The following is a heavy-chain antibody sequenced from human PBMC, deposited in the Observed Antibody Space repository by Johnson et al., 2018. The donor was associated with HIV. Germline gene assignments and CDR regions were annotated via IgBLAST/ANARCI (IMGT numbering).Heavy chain of an antibody. J-gene: IGHJ3*02. CDR3: AREGYYNLWSGADAFDI. Sequence: VQLVESGGGVVQPGRSLRLSCAASGFTFSSYAMHWVRQAPGKGLEWVAVISYDGSNKYYADSVKGRFTISRDNSKNTLYLQMNSLRAEDTAVYYCAREGYYNLWSGADAFDIRGQGTMVTVSS. D-gene: IGHD3-3*01. CDR2: ISYDGSNK. CDR1: GFTFSSYA. V-gene: IGHV3-30-3*01.